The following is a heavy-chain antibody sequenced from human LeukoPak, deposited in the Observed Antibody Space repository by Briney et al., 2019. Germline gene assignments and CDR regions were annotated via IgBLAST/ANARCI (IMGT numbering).Heavy chain of an antibody. Sequence: GGSLRLSCAASGFTFNNYDMHWVRHVIGKGLEWVSAVYSAGAPYYAGSVKGRFTISRENAKKSLYLQMDSLGAGDTAVYYCVKEALTVAGNWHFDLWGRGTLVTVSS. V-gene: IGHV3-13*05. CDR1: GFTFNNYD. CDR2: VYSAGAP. J-gene: IGHJ2*01. D-gene: IGHD6-19*01. CDR3: VKEALTVAGNWHFDL.